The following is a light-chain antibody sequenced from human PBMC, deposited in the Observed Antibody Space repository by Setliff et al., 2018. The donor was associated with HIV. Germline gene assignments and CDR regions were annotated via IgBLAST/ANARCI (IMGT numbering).Light chain of an antibody. Sequence: QSVLTQPASVSGSPGQSITISCTGTRSDVGGYNYVSWYQQYPGKAPKLMISEVRTRASGVSSRFSGSKSGNTASLTISGLQTEDEGDYYCSSYTGSTLYVFGTGTKVTV. J-gene: IGLJ1*01. CDR2: EVR. CDR1: RSDVGGYNY. V-gene: IGLV2-14*01. CDR3: SSYTGSTLYV.